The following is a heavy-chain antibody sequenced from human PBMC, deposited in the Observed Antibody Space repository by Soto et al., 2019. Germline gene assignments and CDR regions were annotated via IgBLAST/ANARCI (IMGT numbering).Heavy chain of an antibody. CDR2: IIPILGIA. V-gene: IGHV1-69*08. Sequence: QVQLVQSGAEVKKPGSSVKVSCKASGGTFSSYTISWVRQAPGQGLEWMGRIIPILGIANYAQKFQGRVTITADKSTITAYMELRRLRSEDTAVYYCAREGGSGYLYWGQGTLVTVSS. J-gene: IGHJ4*02. CDR3: AREGGSGYLY. D-gene: IGHD5-12*01. CDR1: GGTFSSYT.